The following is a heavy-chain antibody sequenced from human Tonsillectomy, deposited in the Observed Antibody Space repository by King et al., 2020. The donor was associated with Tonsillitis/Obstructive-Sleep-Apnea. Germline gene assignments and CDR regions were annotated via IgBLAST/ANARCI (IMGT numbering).Heavy chain of an antibody. CDR2: IWPDGRKP. J-gene: IGHJ4*02. V-gene: IGHV3-7*04. D-gene: IGHD6-6*01. CDR1: GFPFRPSW. CDR3: ARGGGYTAARPSYFDC. Sequence: VPLVESGGVLVQPGGSLRLSCAASGFPFRPSWLSWVRPAPGTGLAWVAPIWPDGRKPSYLASVKGRFTLSRANAPHSLYLQLTSLRGEDTSVYYCARGGGYTAARPSYFDCWGQGTLVTVAS.